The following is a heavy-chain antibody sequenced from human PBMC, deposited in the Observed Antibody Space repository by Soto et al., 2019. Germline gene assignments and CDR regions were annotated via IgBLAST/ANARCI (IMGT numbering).Heavy chain of an antibody. J-gene: IGHJ4*02. V-gene: IGHV4-39*01. Sequence: PSETLSLTCTVSGGSISSSSYYWGWIRQPPGKGLEWIGSIYYSGSTYYNPSLKSRVTISVDTSKNQFSLKLSSVTAADTAVYYCARHLGGGSYFDYWGQGTLVTRLL. CDR3: ARHLGGGSYFDY. CDR2: IYYSGST. CDR1: GGSISSSSYY. D-gene: IGHD1-26*01.